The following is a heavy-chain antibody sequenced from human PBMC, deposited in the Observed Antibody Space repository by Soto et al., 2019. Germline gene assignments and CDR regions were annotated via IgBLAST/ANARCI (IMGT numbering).Heavy chain of an antibody. V-gene: IGHV4-34*01. Sequence: SETLSLTCTVSGGSFSGYFWTWIRQPPGKGLEWLAEINHSGITNYNPSVESRVSMSVDTSKNQFSLRLYSVTAADTAVYYCVRGPYNYNSRYFDYWGQGTLVTAPQ. CDR2: INHSGIT. CDR3: VRGPYNYNSRYFDY. CDR1: GGSFSGYF. J-gene: IGHJ4*02. D-gene: IGHD1-1*01.